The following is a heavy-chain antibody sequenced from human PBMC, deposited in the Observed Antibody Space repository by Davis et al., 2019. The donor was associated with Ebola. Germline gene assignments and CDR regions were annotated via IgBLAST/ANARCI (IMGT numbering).Heavy chain of an antibody. Sequence: MPSETLSLTCAVSGGSISSGGYSWSWIRQPPGKGLEWIGYIYYSGSTYYNPSLKSRVTISVDTSKNQFSLKLSSVTAADTAVYYCAVRIAAALYPYWGQGTLVTVSS. CDR3: AVRIAAALYPY. CDR2: IYYSGST. J-gene: IGHJ4*02. D-gene: IGHD6-13*01. V-gene: IGHV4-30-4*07. CDR1: GGSISSGGYS.